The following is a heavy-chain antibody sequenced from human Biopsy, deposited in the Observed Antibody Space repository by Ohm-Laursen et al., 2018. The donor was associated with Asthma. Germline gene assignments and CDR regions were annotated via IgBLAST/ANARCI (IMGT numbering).Heavy chain of an antibody. CDR2: INAGNGNT. D-gene: IGHD3-9*01. V-gene: IGHV1-3*01. CDR1: GYTFISYA. Sequence: ASVKVSCKASGYTFISYAIHWVRQAPGQRLEWMGWINAGNGNTKYSQKFQGRVTITRDTSASTAYMDLSSLRSEDTAVYYCARTYYDFLTGQVNDVFAVWGQGTMVTVSS. CDR3: ARTYYDFLTGQVNDVFAV. J-gene: IGHJ3*01.